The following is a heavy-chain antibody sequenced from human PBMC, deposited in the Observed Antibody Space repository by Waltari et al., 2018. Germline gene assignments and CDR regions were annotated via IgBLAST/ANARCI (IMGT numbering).Heavy chain of an antibody. V-gene: IGHV3-53*01. D-gene: IGHD6-13*01. CDR2: IYSGGST. CDR3: ARDDPRAAWRAFDI. CDR1: GFTVSSNY. Sequence: EVQLVESGGGLIQPGGSLRLSCAASGFTVSSNYVCWGRRAPGKGLEWVSFIYSGGSTYYADSVKGRFTISRDNSKNTLYLQMNSLRAEDTAVYYCARDDPRAAWRAFDIWGQGTMVTVSS. J-gene: IGHJ3*02.